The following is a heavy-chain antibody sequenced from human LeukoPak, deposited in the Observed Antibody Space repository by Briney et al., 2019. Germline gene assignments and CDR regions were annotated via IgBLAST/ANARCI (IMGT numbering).Heavy chain of an antibody. D-gene: IGHD2-2*01. J-gene: IGHJ4*02. CDR3: ARRVVVPAAPYYFDY. CDR1: GFTSSSYA. Sequence: HSGGSLRLSCAASGFTSSSYAMSWVRQAPGKGLVWVSRINSDGSSTSYADSVKGRFTISRDNAKNTLYLQMNSLRAEDTAVYYCARRVVVPAAPYYFDYWGQGTLVTVSS. CDR2: INSDGSST. V-gene: IGHV3-74*01.